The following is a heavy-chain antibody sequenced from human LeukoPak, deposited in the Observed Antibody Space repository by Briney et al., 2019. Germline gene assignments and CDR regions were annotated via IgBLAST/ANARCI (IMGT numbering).Heavy chain of an antibody. CDR1: GGSISSGGYY. CDR3: ARVLREYYDSSGIPPDY. Sequence: PSETLSLTCTVSGGSISSGGYYWSWIRQHPGKGLEWIGYIYYSGSTYYNPSLKSRVTISVDTSKNQFSLKLSSVTAADTAVYYCARVLREYYDSSGIPPDYWGQGTLVTVSS. V-gene: IGHV4-31*03. CDR2: IYYSGST. J-gene: IGHJ4*02. D-gene: IGHD3-22*01.